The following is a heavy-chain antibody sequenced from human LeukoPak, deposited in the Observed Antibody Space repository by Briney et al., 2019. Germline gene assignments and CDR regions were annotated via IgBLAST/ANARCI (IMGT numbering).Heavy chain of an antibody. Sequence: GGSLRLSCAASGIIFSNYWMHWVRQAPGKGLEWVAFIRYDGSNKYYADSVKGRFTISRDNSKNTLYLQMNSLRAEDTAVYYCANIPSNYYDSSGYNDYWGQGTLVTVSS. D-gene: IGHD3-22*01. J-gene: IGHJ4*02. CDR2: IRYDGSNK. V-gene: IGHV3-30*02. CDR1: GIIFSNYW. CDR3: ANIPSNYYDSSGYNDY.